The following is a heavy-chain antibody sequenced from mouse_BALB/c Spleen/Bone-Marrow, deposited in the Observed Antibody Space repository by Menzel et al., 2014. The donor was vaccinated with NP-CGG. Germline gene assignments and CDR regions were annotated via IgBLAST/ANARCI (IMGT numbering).Heavy chain of an antibody. CDR2: IYPSDSYT. V-gene: IGHV1S126*01. Sequence: QVQLKESGAELVRPGASVKVSCKASGYTFTSYWINWVKQRPGQGLEWIGNIYPSDSYTNYNQNFKDKATLTVDKSSSTAYMQLSSPTSEDSAVYYCTRQYGNYYAMDYWGRGTSVTVSS. CDR3: TRQYGNYYAMDY. J-gene: IGHJ4*01. CDR1: GYTFTSYW. D-gene: IGHD2-10*02.